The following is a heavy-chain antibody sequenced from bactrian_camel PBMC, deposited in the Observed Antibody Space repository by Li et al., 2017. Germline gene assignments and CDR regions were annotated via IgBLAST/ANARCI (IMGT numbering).Heavy chain of an antibody. Sequence: HVQLVESGGGSVHAGGSLTLSCTASGFTDDDSGWYRQAPGAECELVARISSGGSQYYTDSVKGRFTISQDNAKNTVYLQMNSLKPEDTAMYYCAARGPYCYTKLSVADFTYWGQGTQVTVS. J-gene: IGHJ6*01. CDR1: GFTDDD. CDR3: AARGPYCYTKLSVADFTY. CDR2: ISSGGSQ. V-gene: IGHV3S53*01. D-gene: IGHD2*01.